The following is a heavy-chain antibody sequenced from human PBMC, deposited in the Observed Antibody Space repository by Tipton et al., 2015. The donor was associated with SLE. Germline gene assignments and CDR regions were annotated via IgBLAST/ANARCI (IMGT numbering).Heavy chain of an antibody. Sequence: LTCTVSGGSISSYYWSWIRQPPGKGLEWIGYIYYSGSTNYNPSLKSRVTISVDTSKNQFSPKLSSVTAADTAVYYCAREVVGADDAFDIWGQGTMVTVSS. V-gene: IGHV4-59*01. CDR3: AREVVGADDAFDI. CDR1: GGSISSYY. CDR2: IYYSGST. J-gene: IGHJ3*02. D-gene: IGHD1-26*01.